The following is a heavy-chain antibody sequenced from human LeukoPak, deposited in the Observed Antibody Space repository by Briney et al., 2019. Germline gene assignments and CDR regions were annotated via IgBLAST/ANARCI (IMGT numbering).Heavy chain of an antibody. CDR3: ARDRGAGYCSGGSCYLGHYYGMDV. CDR1: GFTVSSNY. J-gene: IGHJ6*02. CDR2: IYSGGST. Sequence: PGGSLRLSCAASGFTVSSNYMSWVRQAPGKGLEWVSVIYSGGSTYYADSVKGRFTISRDNSKNTLYLQMNSLRAEDTAVYYCARDRGAGYCSGGSCYLGHYYGMDVWGQGTTVTVSS. V-gene: IGHV3-66*01. D-gene: IGHD2-15*01.